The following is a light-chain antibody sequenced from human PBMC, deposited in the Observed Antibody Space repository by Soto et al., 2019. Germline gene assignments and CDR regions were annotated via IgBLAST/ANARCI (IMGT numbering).Light chain of an antibody. CDR1: SSDDGGYNY. CDR3: SSYTSSSTWV. V-gene: IGLV2-14*01. CDR2: EVS. Sequence: QSALTQPASVSGSPGQSITISCTGTSSDDGGYNYVSWYQQHPGKAPKLMIYEVSNRPSGASNRFSGSKSGNTASLTISGLQAEDEADYYCSSYTSSSTWVFGGGTKLTVL. J-gene: IGLJ3*02.